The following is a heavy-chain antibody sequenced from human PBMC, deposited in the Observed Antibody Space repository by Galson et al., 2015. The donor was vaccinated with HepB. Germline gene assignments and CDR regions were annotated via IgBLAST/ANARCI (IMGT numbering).Heavy chain of an antibody. D-gene: IGHD3-22*01. Sequence: SLRLSCAASGFTFSSYGMHWVRQAPGKGLEWVAVISYDGSNKYYAGSVKGRFTISRDNSKNTLYLQMNSLRAEDTAVYYCARENGQWLIYYYGMDVWGQGTTVTVSS. CDR3: ARENGQWLIYYYGMDV. V-gene: IGHV3-30*03. CDR2: ISYDGSNK. CDR1: GFTFSSYG. J-gene: IGHJ6*02.